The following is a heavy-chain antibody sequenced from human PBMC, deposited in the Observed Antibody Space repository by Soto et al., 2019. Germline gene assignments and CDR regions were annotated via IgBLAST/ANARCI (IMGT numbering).Heavy chain of an antibody. V-gene: IGHV4-59*01. D-gene: IGHD3-16*02. CDR3: ARGPFYDNVWGTYRYFDY. CDR2: IYYSGST. J-gene: IGHJ4*02. CDR1: GGSISSYY. Sequence: SETLSLTCTVSGGSISSYYWSWIRQPPGKGLEWIGYIYYSGSTSYNPSLKSRVTISVDTSKNQFSLKLISVTAADTAVYFCARGPFYDNVWGTYRYFDYWGQGTLVTVSS.